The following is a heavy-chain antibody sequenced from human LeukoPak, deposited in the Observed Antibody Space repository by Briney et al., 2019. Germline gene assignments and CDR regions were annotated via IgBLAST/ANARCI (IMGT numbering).Heavy chain of an antibody. Sequence: ASVKVSCKASGYTFTSYDFNWVRQATGQRPEWMGWMSPNSGDTGYAQKFQDRVTMTRNTSISTAYMELTSLRSDDTAVYYCARGPPNWGYDYWGPGTLVTVSS. CDR2: MSPNSGDT. CDR1: GYTFTSYD. CDR3: ARGPPNWGYDY. J-gene: IGHJ4*02. D-gene: IGHD7-27*01. V-gene: IGHV1-8*01.